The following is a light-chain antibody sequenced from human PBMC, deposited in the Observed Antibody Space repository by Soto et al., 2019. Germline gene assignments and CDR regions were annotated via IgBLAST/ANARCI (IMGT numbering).Light chain of an antibody. V-gene: IGKV1-5*01. CDR1: QSISTW. J-gene: IGKJ2*01. CDR2: DAS. Sequence: DIQMTQSPSTLSASVGDRVTITCRASQSISTWLAWYQQKPGRAPKLLIYDASSLESGVPSRFSGSGSGTEFTLTISSLQPDDVATYYCQHYNGYSNTFGQGTKLEIK. CDR3: QHYNGYSNT.